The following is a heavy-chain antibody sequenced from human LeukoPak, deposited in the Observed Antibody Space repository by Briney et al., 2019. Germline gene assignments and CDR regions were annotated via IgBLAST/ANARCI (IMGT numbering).Heavy chain of an antibody. D-gene: IGHD6-13*01. CDR2: ISYDGSNK. J-gene: IGHJ6*03. CDR3: AKDIAARKDYYYYMDV. Sequence: GGSLRLSCAASGFTFSSYAMHWVRQAPGKGLEWVAVISYDGSNKYYADSVKGRFTISRDNAKNSLYLQMNSLRAEDMALYYCAKDIAARKDYYYYMDVWGKGTTATVSS. CDR1: GFTFSSYA. V-gene: IGHV3-30-3*01.